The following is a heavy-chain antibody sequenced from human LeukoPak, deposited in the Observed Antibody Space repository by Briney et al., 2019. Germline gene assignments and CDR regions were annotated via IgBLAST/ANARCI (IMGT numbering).Heavy chain of an antibody. CDR2: MNPNSGNT. CDR3: TRGSSGRRDN. D-gene: IGHD6-19*01. Sequence: ASVKVSCKASGYTFTSCVINWVRQATGQGLEWMGWMNPNSGNTGYGQSFRGRITMTRDISIGTAYMALSNLTSEDTAIYYCTRGSSGRRDNWGQGTLVTVSA. CDR1: GYTFTSCV. V-gene: IGHV1-8*01. J-gene: IGHJ4*02.